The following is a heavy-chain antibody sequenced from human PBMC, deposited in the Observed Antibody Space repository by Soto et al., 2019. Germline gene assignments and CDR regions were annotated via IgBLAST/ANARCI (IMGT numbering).Heavy chain of an antibody. J-gene: IGHJ6*02. CDR3: ASLGYSSSSIYYYYYGMDV. V-gene: IGHV5-10-1*01. CDR1: GYSFTSYW. D-gene: IGHD6-6*01. CDR2: IDPSDSYT. Sequence: PGESLKISCKGSGYSFTSYWISWVRQMPGKGLEWMGRIDPSDSYTNYSPSFQGHVTISADKSISTAYLQWSSLKASDTAMYYCASLGYSSSSIYYYYYGMDVWGQGTTVTV.